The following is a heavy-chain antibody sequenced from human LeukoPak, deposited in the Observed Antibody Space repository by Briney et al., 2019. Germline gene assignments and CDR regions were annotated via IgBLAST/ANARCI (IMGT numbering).Heavy chain of an antibody. CDR1: GGSFSGYY. CDR2: INHSGST. J-gene: IGHJ4*02. V-gene: IGHV4-34*01. CDR3: ARDWNRYAY. D-gene: IGHD1-1*01. Sequence: SETLSLTCAVYGGSFSGYYWSWIRQPPGKGLEWIGEINHSGSTNYNPSLKSRVTISVDTSRNQFSLQLSSVTAADTAVYYCARDWNRYAYWGQGTLVTVSS.